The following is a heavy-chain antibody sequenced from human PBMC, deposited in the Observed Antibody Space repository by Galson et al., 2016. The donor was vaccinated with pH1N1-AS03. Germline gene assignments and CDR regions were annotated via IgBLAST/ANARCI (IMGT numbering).Heavy chain of an antibody. CDR2: IKEDGNDQ. CDR3: ARTRGVLQSSGEMLSYFDY. D-gene: IGHD3-10*01. Sequence: SLRLSCAASGFIFGTFWMSWVRQAPGKGLEWVANIKEDGNDQHYVASVKGRFTISRDNAKKSLFLQMNSLTADDTAVYYCARTRGVLQSSGEMLSYFDYWGLGSLVTVSS. CDR1: GFIFGTFW. V-gene: IGHV3-7*01. J-gene: IGHJ4*02.